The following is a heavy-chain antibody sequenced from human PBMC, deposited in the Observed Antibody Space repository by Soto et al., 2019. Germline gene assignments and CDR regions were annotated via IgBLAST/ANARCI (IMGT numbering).Heavy chain of an antibody. CDR3: ARLGSSGWYQGSYFDY. D-gene: IGHD6-19*01. V-gene: IGHV4-39*01. Sequence: QLQLQESGPGLVKPSETLSLTCIVSGGSITRNNHYWGWIRQSPGKGLEWIGSILYSGSTNYNRSLKSRVTLSVETSKNQFSLKMSSETAADTALYYCARLGSSGWYQGSYFDYWGQGTLVTVSS. CDR1: GGSITRNNHY. CDR2: ILYSGST. J-gene: IGHJ4*02.